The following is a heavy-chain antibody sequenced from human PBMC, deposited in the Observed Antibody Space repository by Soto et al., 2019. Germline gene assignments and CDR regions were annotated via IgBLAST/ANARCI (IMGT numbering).Heavy chain of an antibody. CDR2: IYYIGST. J-gene: IGHJ4*02. V-gene: IGHV4-59*01. CDR3: ARSGYCSSTSCYLDY. Sequence: SETLSLTCTVSGGSISSYYWSWIRQPPGKGLEWIGYIYYIGSTNYNPSLKSRVTISVDTSKNQFSLKLSSVTAADTAVYYCARSGYCSSTSCYLDYWGQGTLVTVSS. D-gene: IGHD2-2*03. CDR1: GGSISSYY.